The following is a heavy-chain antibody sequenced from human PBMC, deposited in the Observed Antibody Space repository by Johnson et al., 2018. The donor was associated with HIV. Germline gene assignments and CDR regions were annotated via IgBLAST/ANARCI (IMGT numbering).Heavy chain of an antibody. CDR2: IRYDGSNK. CDR1: GFTFSSYG. CDR3: AREGTLGAFDI. D-gene: IGHD1-1*01. J-gene: IGHJ3*02. Sequence: QMLLVESGGGVVQPGGSLRLSCVVSGFTFSSYGMHWVRQAPGKGLEWVAFIRYDGSNKYYADSVKGRFTISRDNSKNTLYLQMNSLRAEDTAVYYCAREGTLGAFDIWGQGTMVTVSS. V-gene: IGHV3-30*02.